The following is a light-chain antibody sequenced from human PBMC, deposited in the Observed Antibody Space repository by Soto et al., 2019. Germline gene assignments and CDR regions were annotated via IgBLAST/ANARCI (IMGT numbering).Light chain of an antibody. CDR2: VAS. CDR3: EERKT. J-gene: IGKJ1*01. Sequence: IVLTQSPGTLSLSPGERATLSCRASQSVTTTSLAWYQQNPGQAPRLLIYVASTRATGIPVRFSGSGSGTAFTLIFSSLEHQDFAVYGYEERKTFGEETK. V-gene: IGKV3-20*01. CDR1: QSVTTTS.